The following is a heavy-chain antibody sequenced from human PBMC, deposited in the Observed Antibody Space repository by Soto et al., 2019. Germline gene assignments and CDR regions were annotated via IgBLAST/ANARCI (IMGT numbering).Heavy chain of an antibody. V-gene: IGHV3-74*01. Sequence: EVQLVESGGGSVQPGGSLRLSCAASGFTFISNWMHWVRKVPGKGLVWVSGIDNEGSSGDYADSVKGRFTISRDSAKNTLYLEMSSLRAEDTAVYYCATGSGWYSPDYWGQGTLVTVSS. J-gene: IGHJ4*02. CDR3: ATGSGWYSPDY. D-gene: IGHD6-19*01. CDR2: IDNEGSSG. CDR1: GFTFISNW.